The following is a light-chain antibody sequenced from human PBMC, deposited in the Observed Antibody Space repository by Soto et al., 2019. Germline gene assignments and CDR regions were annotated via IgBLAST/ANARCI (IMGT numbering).Light chain of an antibody. Sequence: DIQMTQSPSTLSASVGDRVTITCRASQSISSWLAWYQQKPGKAPQLLIYGASSLQRGVSSRFSGSGFGTDFTLTISSLQPEDSATYYCLQDRSHFWTFGQGTKVDI. CDR2: GAS. CDR3: LQDRSHFWT. CDR1: QSISSW. V-gene: IGKV1-5*01. J-gene: IGKJ1*01.